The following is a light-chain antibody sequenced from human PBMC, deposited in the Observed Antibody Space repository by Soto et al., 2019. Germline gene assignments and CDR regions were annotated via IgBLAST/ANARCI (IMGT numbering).Light chain of an antibody. CDR2: VAS. J-gene: IGKJ1*01. Sequence: EIVMTQSPATLSVSPGERATLSCRASQSVSSNLAWYQQKPGPAPRLLIYVASTRATGIPARFSGSGSGTEFTLTISSVQSEDFAGYYCQQYNNWRTFGQGTKVEIK. CDR1: QSVSSN. CDR3: QQYNNWRT. V-gene: IGKV3-15*01.